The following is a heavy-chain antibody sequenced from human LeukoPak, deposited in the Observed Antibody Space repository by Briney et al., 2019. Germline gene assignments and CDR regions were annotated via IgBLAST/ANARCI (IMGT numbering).Heavy chain of an antibody. J-gene: IGHJ4*02. V-gene: IGHV1-69-2*01. CDR3: ATVHSSSWYFAIDY. Sequence: ASVKISCKASGYTFTDYYMHWVQQAPGKGVEWMGLVDPEDGETVYAEKFQGRVNITADTSTDTAYMELSSLRSEDTAVYYCATVHSSSWYFAIDYWGQGTLVTVSS. D-gene: IGHD6-13*01. CDR2: VDPEDGET. CDR1: GYTFTDYY.